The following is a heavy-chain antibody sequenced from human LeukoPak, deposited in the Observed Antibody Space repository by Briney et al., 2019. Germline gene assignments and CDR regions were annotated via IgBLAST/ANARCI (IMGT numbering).Heavy chain of an antibody. V-gene: IGHV6-1*01. Sequence: SQTLSLTCAISGDSVSSNSATWNRIRQSPSRGLEWLGRTYYRSKWYNDYAVSVKSRITINPDTSKNQFSLQLNSVTPEDTAVYYCARSLLDFAMVIEYYYYMDVWGQGTTVTVSS. CDR2: TYYRSKWYN. CDR3: ARSLLDFAMVIEYYYYMDV. CDR1: GDSVSSNSAT. D-gene: IGHD3-3*01. J-gene: IGHJ6*03.